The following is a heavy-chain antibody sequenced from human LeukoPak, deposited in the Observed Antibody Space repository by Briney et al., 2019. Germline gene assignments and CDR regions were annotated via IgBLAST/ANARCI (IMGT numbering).Heavy chain of an antibody. CDR2: ISAYNGNT. V-gene: IGHV1-18*01. D-gene: IGHD3-3*01. CDR3: ARGKRFLEWLPIY. CDR1: GCTFTSYG. Sequence: ASVKVSCKASGCTFTSYGISWVRQAPGQGLEWMGWISAYNGNTNYAQKFQGRVTITADESTSTAYMELSSLRSEDTAVYYCARGKRFLEWLPIYWGQGTLVTVSS. J-gene: IGHJ4*02.